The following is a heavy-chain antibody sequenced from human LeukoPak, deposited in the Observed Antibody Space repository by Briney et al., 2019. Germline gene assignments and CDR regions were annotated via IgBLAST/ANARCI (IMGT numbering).Heavy chain of an antibody. CDR2: INEDGSTT. Sequence: QPGGSLRLSCAASGFTSSSNCMHWVRQAPGKGLVWVSRINEDGSTTNYADSVKGRSTIFRDNAKNTLYLQMNSLRAEDTAVYYCVRDLGGRSGHWGQGTLVTVSS. D-gene: IGHD1-26*01. V-gene: IGHV3-74*01. CDR1: GFTSSSNC. CDR3: VRDLGGRSGH. J-gene: IGHJ4*02.